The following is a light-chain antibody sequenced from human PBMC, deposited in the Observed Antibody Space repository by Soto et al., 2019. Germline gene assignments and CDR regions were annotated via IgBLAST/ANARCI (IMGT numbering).Light chain of an antibody. Sequence: DIVMTQSPLSLPVTPGEPASISCRSSQSLLHSNGYNYLDWYLQKPGQSPQLLIYLGSNRASGVPDRFSGSGSGTDFTLKISRVEAEDVGVYYCMQALLSLTFDGGTKVEIK. CDR1: QSLLHSNGYNY. J-gene: IGKJ4*01. CDR3: MQALLSLT. CDR2: LGS. V-gene: IGKV2-28*01.